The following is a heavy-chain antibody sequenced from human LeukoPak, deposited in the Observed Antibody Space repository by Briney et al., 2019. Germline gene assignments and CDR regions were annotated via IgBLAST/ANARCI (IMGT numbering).Heavy chain of an antibody. Sequence: SETLSLTRAVYGGSFSGYYRSWIRQPPGKGLEWIGEINHSGSTNYNPSLKSRVTISVDTSKNQFSLKLSSVTAADTAVYYCAGNARASSDYWGQGTLVTASS. J-gene: IGHJ4*02. CDR3: AGNARASSDY. CDR2: INHSGST. CDR1: GGSFSGYY. D-gene: IGHD2-2*01. V-gene: IGHV4-34*01.